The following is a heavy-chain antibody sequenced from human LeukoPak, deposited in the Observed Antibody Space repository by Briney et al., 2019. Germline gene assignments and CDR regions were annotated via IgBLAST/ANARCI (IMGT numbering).Heavy chain of an antibody. CDR2: INHSGST. J-gene: IGHJ3*02. CDR3: AGLIAAAGTDAFDI. CDR1: GGSFSGYY. Sequence: PSETLSLTCAVYGGSFSGYYWSWIRQPPGKGLEWIGEINHSGSTNYNPSLESRVTISVDTSKNQFSLKLSSVTAANTAVYYCAGLIAAAGTDAFDIWGQGTMVTVSS. D-gene: IGHD6-13*01. V-gene: IGHV4-34*01.